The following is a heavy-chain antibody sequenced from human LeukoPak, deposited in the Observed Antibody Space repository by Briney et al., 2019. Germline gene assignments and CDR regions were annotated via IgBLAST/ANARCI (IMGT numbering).Heavy chain of an antibody. V-gene: IGHV3-64*01. CDR1: GFTFSSYA. D-gene: IGHD6-13*01. CDR3: ARGSDSSSWYLYYYYYMDV. Sequence: PGGSLRLSCAASGFTFSSYAMHWVRQAPGKGLEYVSAISSNGGSTYYANSVKGRFTISRDNSKNTLYLQMGSLRAEDTAVYYCARGSDSSSWYLYYYYYMDVWGKGTTVTISS. CDR2: ISSNGGST. J-gene: IGHJ6*03.